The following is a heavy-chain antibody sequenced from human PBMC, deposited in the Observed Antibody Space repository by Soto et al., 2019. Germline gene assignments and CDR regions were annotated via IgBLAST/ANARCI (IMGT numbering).Heavy chain of an antibody. D-gene: IGHD1-26*01. V-gene: IGHV3-23*01. CDR1: GFTXSSYA. J-gene: IGHJ4*02. CDR2: ISGSGGST. CDR3: AKDLLTVGAPSRRWYYFDY. Sequence: PGGSLRLSCAASGFTXSSYAMSWVRQAPGKGLEWVSAISGSGGSTYYADSVKGRFTISSDNSKNTLYLQMNSLRAEDTAVYYCAKDLLTVGAPSRRWYYFDYWGQGTLVTVSS.